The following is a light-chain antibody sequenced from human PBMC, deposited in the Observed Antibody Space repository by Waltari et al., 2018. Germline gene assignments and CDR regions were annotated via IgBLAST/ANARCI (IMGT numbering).Light chain of an antibody. CDR3: QQRGNRLT. Sequence: EIVLTQSTATLSLSAGARATLSCRTSQSVSSYLAWYQQKPGQAPKLLIYGAPSRATGIPARFSGSGSGTDFTPTISSLDPEDFAVYYCQQRGNRLTFGGGTKVEIK. V-gene: IGKV3-11*01. CDR2: GAP. CDR1: QSVSSY. J-gene: IGKJ4*01.